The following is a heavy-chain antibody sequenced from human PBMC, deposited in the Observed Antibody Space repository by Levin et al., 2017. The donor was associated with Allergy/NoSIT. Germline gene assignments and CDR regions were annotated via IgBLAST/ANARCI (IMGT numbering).Heavy chain of an antibody. CDR2: IIPIFGTA. Sequence: KISCKASGGTFSSYAISWVRQAPGQGLEWMGGIIPIFGTANYAQKFQGRVTITADESTSTAYMELSSLRSEDTAVYYCARDHCSGGSCYSDGYFDLWGRGTLVTVSS. CDR3: ARDHCSGGSCYSDGYFDL. CDR1: GGTFSSYA. V-gene: IGHV1-69*01. D-gene: IGHD2-15*01. J-gene: IGHJ2*01.